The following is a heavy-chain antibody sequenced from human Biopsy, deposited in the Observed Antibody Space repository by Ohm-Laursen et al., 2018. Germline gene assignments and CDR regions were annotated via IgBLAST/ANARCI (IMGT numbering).Heavy chain of an antibody. CDR2: ISETSSHI. Sequence: SLRLSCAASGFSVRSYDMNWVRQAPGKGLEWISYISETSSHIYDADSVRGRFTVARDIAKNSLYLQLNILRVEDTAVYYCARDSSRRAREGGMDVWGQGTTVTVSS. CDR1: GFSVRSYD. D-gene: IGHD6-6*01. V-gene: IGHV3-21*01. J-gene: IGHJ6*02. CDR3: ARDSSRRAREGGMDV.